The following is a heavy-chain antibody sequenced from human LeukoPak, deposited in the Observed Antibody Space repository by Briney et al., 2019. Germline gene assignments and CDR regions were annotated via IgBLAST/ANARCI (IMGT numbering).Heavy chain of an antibody. CDR2: IYYSGST. V-gene: IGHV4-30-4*01. CDR3: ARDWSRGVFKPWYFDL. CDR1: GGSISSGDYY. Sequence: SETLSLTCTVSGGSISSGDYYWGWIRQPPGKGLGWIGYIYYSGSTYYNPSLKSRVTISVDTSKNQFSLKLSSVTAADTAVYYCARDWSRGVFKPWYFDLWGRGTLVTVSS. D-gene: IGHD3-3*01. J-gene: IGHJ2*01.